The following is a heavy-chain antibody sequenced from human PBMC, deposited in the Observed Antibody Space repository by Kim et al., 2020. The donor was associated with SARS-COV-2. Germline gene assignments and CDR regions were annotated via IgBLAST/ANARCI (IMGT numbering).Heavy chain of an antibody. CDR1: GFTFSNAW. CDR3: ITVSFYCNSANCHPYFDD. Sequence: GGSLRLSCTASGFTFSNAWMTWVRQAPGKGLEWVGLIKSKTDGGTTDYAAPVKGRFTISRDDSKNTLFLQMNSLRTEDTAVYYCITVSFYCNSANCHPYFDDWGQAILVTVSS. V-gene: IGHV3-15*01. J-gene: IGHJ4*02. CDR2: IKSKTDGGTT. D-gene: IGHD2-15*01.